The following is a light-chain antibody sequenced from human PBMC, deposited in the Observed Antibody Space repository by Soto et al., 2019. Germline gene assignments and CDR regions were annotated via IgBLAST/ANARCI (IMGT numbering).Light chain of an antibody. V-gene: IGKV3-15*01. CDR3: QKRSNWPIN. Sequence: EIVMTPSPATLSVSPVGRATLSCMASQSISDTLAWYQQKPGQAPRLLIHGASTRATGFPARFSGSGSGTEFTLTISSLEPEDFAVYYCQKRSNWPINCGQGTRREIK. CDR1: QSISDT. J-gene: IGKJ5*01. CDR2: GAS.